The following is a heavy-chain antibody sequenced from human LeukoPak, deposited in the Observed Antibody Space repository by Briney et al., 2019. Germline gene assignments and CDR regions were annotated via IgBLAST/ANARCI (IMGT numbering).Heavy chain of an antibody. CDR1: GFTFSNYA. CDR2: IRSSGGST. Sequence: GGSLRLSCAASGFTFSNYAMSWVRQAPGKGLEWVSAIRSSGGSTYYANSVKGRFTISRDNSRNTLYLQMNSLRADDTAVYYCAKVVDFGYWGQGILVTVSS. V-gene: IGHV3-23*01. J-gene: IGHJ4*02. CDR3: AKVVDFGY.